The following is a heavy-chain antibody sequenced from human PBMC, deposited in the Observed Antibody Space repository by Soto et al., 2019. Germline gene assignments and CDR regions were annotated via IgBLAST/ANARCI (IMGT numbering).Heavy chain of an antibody. CDR3: ARDVGIAAAGTIGWFDP. D-gene: IGHD6-13*01. CDR1: GFTFSSYS. CDR2: ISSSSSYI. Sequence: EVQLVESGGGLVKPGGSLRLSCAASGFTFSSYSMNWVRQAPGKGLEWVSSISSSSSYIYYADSVKGRFTISRDNAKNSLYLQMNSLRAEYTAVYYCARDVGIAAAGTIGWFDPWGQGTLVTVSS. V-gene: IGHV3-21*01. J-gene: IGHJ5*02.